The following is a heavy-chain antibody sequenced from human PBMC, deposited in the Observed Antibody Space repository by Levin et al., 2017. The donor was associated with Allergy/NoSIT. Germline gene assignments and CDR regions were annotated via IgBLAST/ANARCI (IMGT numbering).Heavy chain of an antibody. CDR1: GYSISSGYY. J-gene: IGHJ3*01. Sequence: GSLRLSCAVSGYSISSGYYWGWIRQPPGKGLEWIGSIYHSGSTYYSPSLKSRVTISLDTSKNQFSLRLSSVTAADTAVYYCARNTSPWGAHDAFDVWGQGTMLTVSS. D-gene: IGHD2-2*01. CDR2: IYHSGST. CDR3: ARNTSPWGAHDAFDV. V-gene: IGHV4-38-2*01.